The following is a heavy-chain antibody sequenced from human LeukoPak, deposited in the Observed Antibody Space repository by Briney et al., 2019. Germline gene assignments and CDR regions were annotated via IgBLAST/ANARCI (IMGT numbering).Heavy chain of an antibody. CDR1: GGTFSSYA. CDR2: IIPIFGTA. Sequence: ASVKVSCKASGGTFSSYAISWVRQAPGQGLEWMGGIIPIFGTANYAQKFQGRVTITADKSTNTVYMELSSLRSDDTAIYFCARGGYSTSWEHNWFDPWGQGTQVIVSS. J-gene: IGHJ5*02. CDR3: ARGGYSTSWEHNWFDP. V-gene: IGHV1-69*06. D-gene: IGHD6-13*01.